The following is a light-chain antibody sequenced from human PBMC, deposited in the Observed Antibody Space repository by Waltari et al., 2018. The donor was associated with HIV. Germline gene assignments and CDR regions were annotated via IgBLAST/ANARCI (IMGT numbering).Light chain of an antibody. CDR3: CSYAGTHTYV. V-gene: IGLV2-23*02. CDR1: IRAVGNSDL. Sequence: QPALTQPASVSGSPGQSITISCTGSIRAVGNSDLVSWYQQYPGKAPKLIIYEVKKSPSGISDRFSGSKSGTTASLTISGLQADDEADYYCCSYAGTHTYVFGTGTRVTVL. CDR2: EVK. J-gene: IGLJ1*01.